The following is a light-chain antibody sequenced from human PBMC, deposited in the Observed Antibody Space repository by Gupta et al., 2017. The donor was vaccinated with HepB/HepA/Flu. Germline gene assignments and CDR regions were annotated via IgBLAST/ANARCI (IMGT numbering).Light chain of an antibody. V-gene: IGLV7-43*01. CDR2: TTN. J-gene: IGLJ2*01. CDR3: RVHFGGAWV. Sequence: QTVVTQEPSVTVSPGGTVTLTCASNTGAVTSTYYPSWFQKKPGQAPRPLIYTTNNKHSWTPARFSGSLLGDKAALTLSGALPEDEAEYYCRVHFGGAWVFGGGTKLTVL. CDR1: TGAVTSTYY.